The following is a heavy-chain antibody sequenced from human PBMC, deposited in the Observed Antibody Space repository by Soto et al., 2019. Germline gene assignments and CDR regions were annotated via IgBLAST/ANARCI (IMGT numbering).Heavy chain of an antibody. V-gene: IGHV1-18*01. CDR3: ARVGDSSSWSGEHYWSAP. J-gene: IGHJ5*02. CDR1: GYTFTSYG. D-gene: IGHD6-13*01. CDR2: ISAYNGNT. Sequence: ASVKVSCKASGYTFTSYGISWVRQAPGQGLEWMGWISAYNGNTNYAQKLQGRVTMTTDTSTSTAYMELRSLRSDDTAVYYCARVGDSSSWSGEHYWSAPGGREPLVPFPS.